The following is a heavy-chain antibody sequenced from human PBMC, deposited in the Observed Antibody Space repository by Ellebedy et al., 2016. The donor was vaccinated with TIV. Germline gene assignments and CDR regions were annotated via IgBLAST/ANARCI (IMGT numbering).Heavy chain of an antibody. V-gene: IGHV5-10-1*01. CDR2: IDPSDSYT. CDR1: GYSFTSYW. D-gene: IGHD6-19*01. J-gene: IGHJ5*02. Sequence: GESLKISXKGSGYSFTSYWIGWVRQMPGKGLEWMGRIDPSDSYTNYSPSFQGHVTISADKSISTAYLQWSSLKASDTAMYYCARGGVYSSGWSIWFDPWGQGTLVTVSS. CDR3: ARGGVYSSGWSIWFDP.